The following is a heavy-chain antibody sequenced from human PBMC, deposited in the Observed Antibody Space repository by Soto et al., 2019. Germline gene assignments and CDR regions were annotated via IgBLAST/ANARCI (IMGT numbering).Heavy chain of an antibody. Sequence: GGSLRLSCAASGFTFSSYAMSWVRQAPGKGLEWVSAISGSGGSTYYADSVKGRFTISRDNSKNTLYLQMNSLRAEDTAVYYCARTYYDFWSGRYYFDYWGQGTLVTVSS. V-gene: IGHV3-23*01. CDR2: ISGSGGST. CDR3: ARTYYDFWSGRYYFDY. CDR1: GFTFSSYA. J-gene: IGHJ4*02. D-gene: IGHD3-3*01.